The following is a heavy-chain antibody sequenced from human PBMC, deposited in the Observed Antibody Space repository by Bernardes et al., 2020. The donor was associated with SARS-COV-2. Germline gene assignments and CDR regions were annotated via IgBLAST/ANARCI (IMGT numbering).Heavy chain of an antibody. CDR2: IFYSGST. CDR1: GGSISGYY. J-gene: IGHJ3*01. V-gene: IGHV4-59*08. Sequence: SEPLSLTCTVSGGSISGYYWSWIRQPPGKGLEWIGYIFYSGSTNYNPSLKSRVSISVDASKTHFSLRLTSMTAADTAVYYCARHRGAFDVWGQGTMVTVTS. CDR3: ARHRGAFDV. D-gene: IGHD6-25*01.